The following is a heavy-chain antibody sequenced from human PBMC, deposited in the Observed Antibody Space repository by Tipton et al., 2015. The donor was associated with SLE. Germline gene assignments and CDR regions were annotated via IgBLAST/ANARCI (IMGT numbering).Heavy chain of an antibody. V-gene: IGHV1-2*02. J-gene: IGHJ4*02. CDR3: AIAAAGRASFDY. CDR1: GYTFTGYY. Sequence: QLVQSGAEVKKPGASVKVSCKASGYTFTGYYMHWVRQAPGQGLEWMGWINPNSGGSRYAQKFQGRVTMTRDTSISTAYMEVSSLRSDDTAVYYCAIAAAGRASFDYWGQGTLVTVSS. D-gene: IGHD6-13*01. CDR2: INPNSGGS.